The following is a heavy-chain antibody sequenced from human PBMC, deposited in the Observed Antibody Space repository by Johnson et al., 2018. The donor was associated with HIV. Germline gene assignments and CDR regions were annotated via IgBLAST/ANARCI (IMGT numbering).Heavy chain of an antibody. CDR3: ARLPSGYSRDDLDI. J-gene: IGHJ3*02. CDR2: ISYDGGSK. V-gene: IGHV3-30*04. Sequence: QVQLVESGGGVVQPGRSLRLSCAASGFTFSSYPMHWVRQAPGKGREWVAIISYDGGSKYYADSVKGRFTVSRDNSNNTLYLQINSLRPEDTAVYYCARLPSGYSRDDLDIWGQGTMVTVSS. D-gene: IGHD5-18*01. CDR1: GFTFSSYP.